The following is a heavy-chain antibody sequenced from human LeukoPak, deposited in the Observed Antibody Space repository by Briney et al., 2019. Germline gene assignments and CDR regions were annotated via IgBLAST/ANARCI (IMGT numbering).Heavy chain of an antibody. CDR2: ISGSGGST. D-gene: IGHD6-13*01. J-gene: IGHJ4*02. CDR1: GFTFSSYA. V-gene: IGHV3-23*01. Sequence: GSLRLSCAASGFTFSSYAMSWVRQAPGKGLEWVSAISGSGGSTYYADSVKGRFTISRDNSKNTLYLQMNSLRAEDTAVYYCAKRIAAAGTLSAHFDYWGQGTLVTVSS. CDR3: AKRIAAAGTLSAHFDY.